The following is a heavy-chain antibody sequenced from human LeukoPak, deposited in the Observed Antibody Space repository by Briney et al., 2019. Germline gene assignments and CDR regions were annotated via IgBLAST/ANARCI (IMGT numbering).Heavy chain of an antibody. J-gene: IGHJ3*02. Sequence: GGSLRLSCAASGFTFSSYSMNWVRQAPGKGLEWVSYISSSSSTIYYADSVKGRFTISRDNAKNSLYLQMNSLRAEDTAVYYCARGDGYYFDAFDIWGKGTMVTVSS. CDR2: ISSSSSTI. D-gene: IGHD3-22*01. CDR3: ARGDGYYFDAFDI. V-gene: IGHV3-48*04. CDR1: GFTFSSYS.